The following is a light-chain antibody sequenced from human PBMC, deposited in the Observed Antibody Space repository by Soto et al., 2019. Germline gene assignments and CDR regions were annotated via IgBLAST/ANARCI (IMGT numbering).Light chain of an antibody. CDR2: EYN. CDR1: SSDVGGYNL. Sequence: QSALTQPASVSGSPRQSITISCTGTSSDVGGYNLVSWYQHHPGKAPKLMIYEYNKRPSGVSHRFSGSKSGNTASLTISGLQAEDEATYYCCSYAGITTLVFGGGTKLTVL. J-gene: IGLJ3*02. CDR3: CSYAGITTLV. V-gene: IGLV2-23*01.